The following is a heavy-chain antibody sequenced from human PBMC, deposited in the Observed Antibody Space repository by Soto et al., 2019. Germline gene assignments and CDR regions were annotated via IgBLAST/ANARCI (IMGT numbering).Heavy chain of an antibody. J-gene: IGHJ4*02. CDR1: GFTFSNYD. D-gene: IGHD2-2*01. CDR3: AKEFYTVRVPAAPRPPYFDF. V-gene: IGHV3-30*18. CDR2: LSLDGTSK. Sequence: QVQRLESGGGVVQPGRSLRLSCAASGFTFSNYDMHWVRQAPGEGLEWVAVLSLDGTSKNYAESVKGRFTIPRDNSKNTLFLQMNSLRTEDTAVYFCAKEFYTVRVPAAPRPPYFDFWGPGTLVTVSS.